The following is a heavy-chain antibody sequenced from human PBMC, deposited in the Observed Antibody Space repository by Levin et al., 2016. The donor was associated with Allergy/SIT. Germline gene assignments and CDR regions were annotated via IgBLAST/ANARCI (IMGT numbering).Heavy chain of an antibody. D-gene: IGHD5-12*01. V-gene: IGHV3-74*01. CDR1: GFTFSNYW. Sequence: GGSLRLSCAASGFTFSNYWMHWVRQAPGKGLVWVSRISSDGSRTNYADSVRGRFNISRDNAKNTLYLQMNSLRDEDTAVYYCARDLRLSTGYGCAHWGQGTLVTVSS. CDR3: ARDLRLSTGYGCAH. CDR2: ISSDGSRT. J-gene: IGHJ4*02.